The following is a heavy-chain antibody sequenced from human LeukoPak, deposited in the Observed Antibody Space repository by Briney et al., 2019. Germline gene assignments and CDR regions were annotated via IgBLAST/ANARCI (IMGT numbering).Heavy chain of an antibody. CDR2: ISHGGST. J-gene: IGHJ5*02. CDR3: ARVYCGGGTCYDSRGWFDP. CDR1: GYSISSGYQ. Sequence: SETLSLTCSVSGYSISSGYQWGWIRQPPGKGLEWIGSISHGGSTYYNPSLQSRVTISVDTSKNQFSLKLSSVTAADTAIYYCARVYCGGGTCYDSRGWFDPWGQGTLVTVSS. D-gene: IGHD2-15*01. V-gene: IGHV4-38-2*02.